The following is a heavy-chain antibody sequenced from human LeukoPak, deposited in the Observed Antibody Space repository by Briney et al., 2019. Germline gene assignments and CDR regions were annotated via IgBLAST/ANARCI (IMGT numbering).Heavy chain of an antibody. CDR2: INPNSGDT. CDR1: GCTFTGYI. CDR3: ILAYCISGTCFGKGFWFDP. D-gene: IGHD2-15*01. Sequence: ASVKVSCKASGCTFTGYIMHWLRQAPGQGLDWMGWINPNSGDTNYAQKFQGRVTMTRDTSITTAYMELSSLRSDDTAVYYCILAYCISGTCFGKGFWFDPWGQGTLVTVSS. V-gene: IGHV1-2*02. J-gene: IGHJ5*02.